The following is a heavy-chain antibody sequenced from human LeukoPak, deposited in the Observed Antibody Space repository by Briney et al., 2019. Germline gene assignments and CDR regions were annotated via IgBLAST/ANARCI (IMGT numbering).Heavy chain of an antibody. CDR1: GFTFSNSA. Sequence: GGSLRLSCAASGFTFSNSAMSWVRQAPGKGLEWVSAISGSGGSTYYADSVKGRFTISRDNSKNTLYLQMNSLRAEDTVVYYCAKDGGYSYGDDAFDIWGQGTMVTVSS. CDR3: AKDGGYSYGDDAFDI. CDR2: ISGSGGST. J-gene: IGHJ3*02. V-gene: IGHV3-23*01. D-gene: IGHD5-18*01.